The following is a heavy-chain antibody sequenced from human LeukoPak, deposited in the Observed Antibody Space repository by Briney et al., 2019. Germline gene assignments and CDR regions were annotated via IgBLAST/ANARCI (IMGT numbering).Heavy chain of an antibody. CDR1: GGSISSYY. V-gene: IGHV4-59*01. D-gene: IGHD6-13*01. J-gene: IGHJ4*02. Sequence: SETLSLTCTVSGGSISSYYWSRIRQPPGKGLEWIGYIYYSGSTNYNPSLKSRVTISVDTSKNQFSLKLSSVTAADTAVYYCARDSSSWLDYWGQGTLVTVSS. CDR3: ARDSSSWLDY. CDR2: IYYSGST.